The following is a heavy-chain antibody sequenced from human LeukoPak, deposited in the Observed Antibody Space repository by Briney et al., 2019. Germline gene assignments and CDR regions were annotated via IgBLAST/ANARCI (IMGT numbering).Heavy chain of an antibody. CDR3: ATLGHPFDY. V-gene: IGHV3-48*03. J-gene: IGHJ4*02. CDR2: ISSDGGTE. Sequence: GGSLRLSCAASGFTFSDFEMNWVRQAPGKGLEWTSYISSDGGTELYADSVRGRFTISRDNAKNSLYLQMNSPTAEDTAVYYCATLGHPFDYWGQGRLVTVSS. CDR1: GFTFSDFE.